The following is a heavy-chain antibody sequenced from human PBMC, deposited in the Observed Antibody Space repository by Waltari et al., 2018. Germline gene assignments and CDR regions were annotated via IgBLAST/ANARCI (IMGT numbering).Heavy chain of an antibody. D-gene: IGHD5-18*01. CDR1: GASISTGNYY. CDR2: IYTSGST. J-gene: IGHJ2*01. V-gene: IGHV4-61*02. Sequence: QVQLQESGPGLVKASQTLSLPCTVSGASISTGNYYWTLIRQSAGKGLEWIGRIYTSGSTYYNPSLKSRLTISLDPSKNQFSLNLNSVTAADTAIYYCVRNQGSGYGHGFPYWYFDLWGRGTLVTVSS. CDR3: VRNQGSGYGHGFPYWYFDL.